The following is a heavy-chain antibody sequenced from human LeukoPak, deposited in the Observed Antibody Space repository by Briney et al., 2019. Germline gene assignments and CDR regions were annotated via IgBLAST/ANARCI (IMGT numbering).Heavy chain of an antibody. Sequence: SETLSLTCTVSGYSISSGYYWGWIRQPPGKGLEWIGSIYHSGSTYYNPSLKSRVTISVDTSKNQFSLKLSSVTAADTAVYYCARDRGPYDQYYYDSSGSLDYWGQGTLVTVSS. V-gene: IGHV4-38-2*02. CDR2: IYHSGST. CDR1: GYSISSGYY. J-gene: IGHJ4*02. D-gene: IGHD3-22*01. CDR3: ARDRGPYDQYYYDSSGSLDY.